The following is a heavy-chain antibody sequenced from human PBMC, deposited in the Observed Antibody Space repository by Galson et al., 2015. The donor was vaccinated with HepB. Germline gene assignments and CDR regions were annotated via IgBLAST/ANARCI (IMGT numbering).Heavy chain of an antibody. V-gene: IGHV2-70*04. CDR1: GFSLSTSGVR. Sequence: PALVKPTQTLTVTCSVSGFSLSTSGVRVSWIRQPPGKAPEWLARIDWDGDKWYSTSLKTRLTISKDTSKNQVVLTMTNMDPVDTATYYCARMIGSHYYHGMDVWGQGTTVTVSS. CDR3: ARMIGSHYYHGMDV. J-gene: IGHJ6*02. D-gene: IGHD2-21*01. CDR2: IDWDGDK.